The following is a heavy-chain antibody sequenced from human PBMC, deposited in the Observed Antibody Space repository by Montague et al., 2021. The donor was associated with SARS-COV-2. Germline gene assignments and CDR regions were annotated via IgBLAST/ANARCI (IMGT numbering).Heavy chain of an antibody. CDR3: ARRSLGYCSGGSCYSAFDP. V-gene: IGHV4-59*01. CDR2: IYYSGST. D-gene: IGHD2-15*01. J-gene: IGHJ5*02. CDR1: GGSISSYY. Sequence: SETLSLTCTVSGGSISSYYWSWIRQPPGKGLEWIGYIYYSGSTNYKPSLKSRVTISVDTSKNQFSLKLSSVTAADTAVYYCARRSLGYCSGGSCYSAFDPWGQGTLVTVSS.